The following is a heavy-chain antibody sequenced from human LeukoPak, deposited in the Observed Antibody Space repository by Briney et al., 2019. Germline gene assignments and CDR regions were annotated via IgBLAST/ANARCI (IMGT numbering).Heavy chain of an antibody. J-gene: IGHJ4*02. Sequence: SETLSLTCAVYGGSFSGYYWSWIRQPPGKGLEWIGEINHSGSTNYNPSLKSRVTISVDTSKNQFSLKLSSVTAADTAVYYCARSGRYDGSGYHFDYWGQGTLVTVSS. CDR3: ARSGRYDGSGYHFDY. V-gene: IGHV4-34*01. CDR1: GGSFSGYY. CDR2: INHSGST. D-gene: IGHD3-22*01.